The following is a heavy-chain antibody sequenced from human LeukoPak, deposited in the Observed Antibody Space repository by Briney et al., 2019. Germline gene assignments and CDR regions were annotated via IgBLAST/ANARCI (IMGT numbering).Heavy chain of an antibody. D-gene: IGHD3-22*01. V-gene: IGHV3-74*01. Sequence: GGSLRLSCAASGFTFSTCWMHWVRQAPGKGLMWVSRINSDGSSTSSADSVKGRFTISRDNAKNTLYLQMNSLRAEDTAVYYCATPRTDDTSGYYFDYWGQGALVTVSS. CDR1: GFTFSTCW. CDR3: ATPRTDDTSGYYFDY. J-gene: IGHJ4*02. CDR2: INSDGSST.